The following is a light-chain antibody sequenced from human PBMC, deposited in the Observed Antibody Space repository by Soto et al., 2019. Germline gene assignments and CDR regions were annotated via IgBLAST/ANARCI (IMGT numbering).Light chain of an antibody. CDR2: ANT. Sequence: QSVLTQPPSVSGAPGQRVTISCTGSSSNIGAGYEVHWYQQIPGTAPKLLIYANTNRPSGVPDRFSASKSGTSASLAITGLQDEDEADYYCQSYESSLSGWIFGGGTKVTVL. J-gene: IGLJ2*01. CDR1: SSNIGAGYE. CDR3: QSYESSLSGWI. V-gene: IGLV1-40*01.